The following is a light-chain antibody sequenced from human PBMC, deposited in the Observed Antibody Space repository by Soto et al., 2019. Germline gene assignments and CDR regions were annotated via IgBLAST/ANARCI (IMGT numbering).Light chain of an antibody. CDR2: GAS. J-gene: IGKJ1*01. CDR3: QQYKNWPPWT. CDR1: QSVSSN. V-gene: IGKV3-15*01. Sequence: EIVMTQSPATLSVSPGERATLSCRASQSVSSNLAWYQQKPGQTPRLLIYGASTRATGIPARFSGSGSGTEFHPNINSLPAEDLAIYYCQQYKNWPPWTFGQGTKVEI.